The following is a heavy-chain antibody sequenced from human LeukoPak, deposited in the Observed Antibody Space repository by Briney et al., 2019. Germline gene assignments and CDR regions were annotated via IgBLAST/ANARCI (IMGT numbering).Heavy chain of an antibody. Sequence: KSGGSLRLSCAASGFTFSSYNMNWVRQAPGKGLEWVSSISSSSGYIYYADSVKGRFTISRDNAKNSLYLQMNSLRAEDMALYYCAKDLYSSSSYAFDIWGQGTMVTVSS. CDR3: AKDLYSSSSYAFDI. J-gene: IGHJ3*02. CDR1: GFTFSSYN. D-gene: IGHD6-6*01. CDR2: ISSSSGYI. V-gene: IGHV3-21*04.